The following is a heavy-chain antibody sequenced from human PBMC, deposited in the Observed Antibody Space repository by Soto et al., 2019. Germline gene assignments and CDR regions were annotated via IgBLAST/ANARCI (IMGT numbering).Heavy chain of an antibody. CDR3: ARDKDYYGSGSYWPFDY. CDR2: IIPIFGTA. V-gene: IGHV1-69*13. Sequence: SVKVSCKASGGTFSSYAISWVRQAPGQGLEWMGGIIPIFGTANYAQKFQGRVTITADESTSTAYMELSSLRSEDTAVYYCARDKDYYGSGSYWPFDYWGQGTLVTVSS. J-gene: IGHJ4*02. D-gene: IGHD3-10*01. CDR1: GGTFSSYA.